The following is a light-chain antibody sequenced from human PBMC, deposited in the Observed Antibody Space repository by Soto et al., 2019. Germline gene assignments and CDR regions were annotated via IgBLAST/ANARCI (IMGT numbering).Light chain of an antibody. CDR1: SSDVGSYDL. Sequence: QSVLTQPASVSGSPGQSITISCTGTSSDVGSYDLVSWYRQHPGKAPKLMIYEGSKRPSGVSNRFSGSKSGNTASLTISGLQAEDEADYYCCSYAGDSTLVFGGGTKLTVL. CDR2: EGS. J-gene: IGLJ2*01. CDR3: CSYAGDSTLV. V-gene: IGLV2-23*01.